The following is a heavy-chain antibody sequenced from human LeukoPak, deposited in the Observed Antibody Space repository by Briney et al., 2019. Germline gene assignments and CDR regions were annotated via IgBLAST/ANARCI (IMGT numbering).Heavy chain of an antibody. D-gene: IGHD3-3*01. CDR1: GGSFSDFY. CDR3: ARGFGRIFGVVTYRYFDY. Sequence: SETLSLTCAVSGGSFSDFYWTWIRQPPGKGLEWIGYIYDSGSTNYNPSLKSRVTISVDTSKNQFSLKLSSVTAADTAVYYCARGFGRIFGVVTYRYFDYWGQGTLVTVSS. J-gene: IGHJ4*02. CDR2: IYDSGST. V-gene: IGHV4-59*01.